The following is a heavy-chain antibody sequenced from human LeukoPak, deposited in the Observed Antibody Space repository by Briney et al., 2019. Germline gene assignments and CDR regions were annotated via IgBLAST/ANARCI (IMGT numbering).Heavy chain of an antibody. CDR3: ARVPSLTTFDY. Sequence: GGSLRLSCAASGFTFSSYSMNWVSHAPGKGLEWVSSISSSSSYIYYADSVKGRFTISRDNAKNSLYLQMNSLRAEDTAVYYCARVPSLTTFDYWGQGTLVTVSS. CDR1: GFTFSSYS. J-gene: IGHJ4*02. D-gene: IGHD4-11*01. CDR2: ISSSSSYI. V-gene: IGHV3-21*01.